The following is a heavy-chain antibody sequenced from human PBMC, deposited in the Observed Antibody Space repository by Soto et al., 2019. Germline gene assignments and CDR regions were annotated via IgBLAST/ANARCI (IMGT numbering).Heavy chain of an antibody. CDR2: IFYSGST. CDR1: GPSLRHHY. J-gene: IGHJ5*02. V-gene: IGHV4-59*11. D-gene: IGHD3-3*02. Sequence: PSETLSLTCPLSGPSLRHHYWSWIRQPPGNELEWVGYIFYSGSTNYNPSLKSRVTVSIDTSKNQFSLELNSVTAADTAMYYCARSVFTETRVWNWFDLWGQGTQVTVSS. CDR3: ARSVFTETRVWNWFDL.